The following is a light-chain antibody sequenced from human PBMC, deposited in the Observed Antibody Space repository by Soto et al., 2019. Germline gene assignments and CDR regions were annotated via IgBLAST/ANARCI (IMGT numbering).Light chain of an antibody. V-gene: IGKV1-39*01. Sequence: DIQMTQSPSSLSASVGDRVTIICRASQSISNYLSWYQQKPGKDPKLLIYDSSTLRSGVPSRLSGSGSGTDFTLTISSLQPEYFATYYCQQSYNAPRTFGQGTKLQIE. CDR3: QQSYNAPRT. CDR2: DSS. CDR1: QSISNY. J-gene: IGKJ2*01.